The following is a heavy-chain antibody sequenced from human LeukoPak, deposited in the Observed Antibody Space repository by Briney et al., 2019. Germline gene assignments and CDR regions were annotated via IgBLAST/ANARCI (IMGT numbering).Heavy chain of an antibody. CDR2: ISAYNGNT. Sequence: ASVKVSCKASGYTVTSYGISWVRQAPGQGLEWMGWISAYNGNTNYAQKLQGRVTMTTDTSTSTAYMELRSLRSDDTAVYYCARAARRLNYYYYGMDVWGQGTTVTVSS. J-gene: IGHJ6*02. D-gene: IGHD3-3*01. CDR1: GYTVTSYG. CDR3: ARAARRLNYYYYGMDV. V-gene: IGHV1-18*01.